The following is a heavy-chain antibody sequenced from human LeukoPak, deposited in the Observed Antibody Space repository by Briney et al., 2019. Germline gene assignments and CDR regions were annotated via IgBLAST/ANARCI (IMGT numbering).Heavy chain of an antibody. J-gene: IGHJ3*02. CDR1: GGTFSSYA. D-gene: IGHD2-2*02. V-gene: IGHV1-69*13. Sequence: SVKVSCKASGGTFSSYAISWVRQAPGQGLEWMGGIIPIFGTANYAQKFQGRVTITADESTSTAYMELSSLRSEDTAVYYCASVGYCSSTSCYTGAFDIWGQGTMVTVSS. CDR2: IIPIFGTA. CDR3: ASVGYCSSTSCYTGAFDI.